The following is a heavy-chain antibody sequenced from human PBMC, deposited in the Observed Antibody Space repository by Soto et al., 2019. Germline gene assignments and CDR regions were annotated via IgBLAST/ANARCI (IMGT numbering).Heavy chain of an antibody. Sequence: SVEASCKASGYTFTSYSMHWVRQAPGQGLEWMGIINPSGGSTSYAQKFQGRVTMTRDTSTSTVYMELSSLRSEDTAVYYCARMRIGAARMDEYYYYGRDVWGKGTTVTGSS. J-gene: IGHJ6*04. D-gene: IGHD6-6*01. CDR1: GYTFTSYS. V-gene: IGHV1-46*01. CDR2: INPSGGST. CDR3: ARMRIGAARMDEYYYYGRDV.